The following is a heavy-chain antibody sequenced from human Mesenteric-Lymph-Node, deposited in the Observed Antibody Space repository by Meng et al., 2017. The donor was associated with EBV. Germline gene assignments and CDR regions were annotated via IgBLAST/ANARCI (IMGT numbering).Heavy chain of an antibody. CDR3: AKIASTYYDFWSGYPDNWFDP. CDR2: ISGSGGST. V-gene: IGHV3-23*04. J-gene: IGHJ5*02. D-gene: IGHD3-3*01. CDR1: GCTFCSYA. Sequence: EVQLVESGGGSVQPGGSVRLSCAASGCTFCSYAMSWFRQAPGKGLEWVSAISGSGGSTYYADSVKGRFTISRDNSKNTLYLQMNSLRAEDTAVYYCAKIASTYYDFWSGYPDNWFDPWGQGTMVTVSS.